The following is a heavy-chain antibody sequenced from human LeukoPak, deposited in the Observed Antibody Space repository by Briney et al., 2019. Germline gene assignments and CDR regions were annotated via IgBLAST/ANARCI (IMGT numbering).Heavy chain of an antibody. D-gene: IGHD1-1*01. Sequence: GGSLRLSCAASGFTFSSYAMSWVRQAPGKGLEWVSAISGSGGSTYYADSVKGRFTISRDSSKNTLYLQMNSLRAEDTAIYYCAKDKGWGYSAYDFYGMDVWGQGTTVTVSS. CDR3: AKDKGWGYSAYDFYGMDV. CDR2: ISGSGGST. V-gene: IGHV3-23*01. J-gene: IGHJ6*02. CDR1: GFTFSSYA.